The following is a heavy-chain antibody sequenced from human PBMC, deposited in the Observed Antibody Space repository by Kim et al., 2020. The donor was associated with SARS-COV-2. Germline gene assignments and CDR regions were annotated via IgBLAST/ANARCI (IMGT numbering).Heavy chain of an antibody. CDR3: ARGRAGVVPGPILGIGPHYDYYVMDV. CDR2: INHSGST. D-gene: IGHD2-2*02. V-gene: IGHV4-34*01. J-gene: IGHJ6*02. Sequence: SETLSLTCAVYGGSFSGYHWSWIRQPPGKGLDWIGEINHSGSTNYNPSLKSRVTISVDTSKNQFSLKLRSVTAADTAVYYCARGRAGVVPGPILGIGPHYDYYVMDVGGQGTTVTVSS. CDR1: GGSFSGYH.